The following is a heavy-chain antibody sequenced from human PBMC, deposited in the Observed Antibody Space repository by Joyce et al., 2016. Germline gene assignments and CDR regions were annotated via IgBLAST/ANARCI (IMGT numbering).Heavy chain of an antibody. CDR1: GFTFSSYS. Sequence: EVQLVESGGGLVRPGGSLRLSCAASGFTFSSYSMNWVRQAPGKGLEWVFFISSNRNYIYYADSVKGRFTISRDNAKSSLFLQMDSLRAEDTAVYYCARNSAPRASTYYGLDVWGQGTTVTVSS. CDR2: ISSNRNYI. CDR3: ARNSAPRASTYYGLDV. D-gene: IGHD5/OR15-5a*01. J-gene: IGHJ6*02. V-gene: IGHV3-21*01.